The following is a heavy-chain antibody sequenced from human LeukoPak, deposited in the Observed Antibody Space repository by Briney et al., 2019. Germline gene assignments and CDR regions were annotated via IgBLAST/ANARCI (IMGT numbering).Heavy chain of an antibody. Sequence: ASVKVSCKASGYTFTNYGISWVRLAPGQGLEWVGWISPYNGNTNYAQNLQGRVTMTTDTSTSTAYMELRSLRSDDTAVYYCAKDPSDLGGSGSNNYFDCWGQGTLVAVSS. CDR3: AKDPSDLGGSGSNNYFDC. J-gene: IGHJ4*02. CDR1: GYTFTNYG. D-gene: IGHD3-10*01. CDR2: ISPYNGNT. V-gene: IGHV1-18*01.